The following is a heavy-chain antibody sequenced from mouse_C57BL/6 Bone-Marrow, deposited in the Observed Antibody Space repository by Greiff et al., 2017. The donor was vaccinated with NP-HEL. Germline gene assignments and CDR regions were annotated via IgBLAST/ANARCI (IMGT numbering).Heavy chain of an antibody. CDR3: AIDGYPFYWYFDV. V-gene: IGHV2-5*01. J-gene: IGHJ1*03. D-gene: IGHD2-3*01. Sequence: VQLQQSGPGLVQPSQSLSITCTVSGFSLTSYGVHWVRQSPGTGLEWLGVIWRGGSTDYNAAFMSRLSITKDNSKSQVFFKMNSLQADDTAIYYCAIDGYPFYWYFDVWGTGTTVTVSS. CDR2: IWRGGST. CDR1: GFSLTSYG.